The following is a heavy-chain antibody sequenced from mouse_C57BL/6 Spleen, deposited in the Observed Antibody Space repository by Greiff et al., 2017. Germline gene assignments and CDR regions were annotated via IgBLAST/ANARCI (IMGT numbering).Heavy chain of an antibody. Sequence: VQLQQSGPELVKPGASVKMSCKASGYTFTDYNMHWVKQSHGKSLEWIGYINPNNGGTSYNQKFKGKATLTVNKSSSTAYMELRSLTSEESAVYYCARSGIYDGYYWGQGTTLTVSS. J-gene: IGHJ2*01. CDR3: ARSGIYDGYY. CDR2: INPNNGGT. CDR1: GYTFTDYN. D-gene: IGHD2-3*01. V-gene: IGHV1-22*01.